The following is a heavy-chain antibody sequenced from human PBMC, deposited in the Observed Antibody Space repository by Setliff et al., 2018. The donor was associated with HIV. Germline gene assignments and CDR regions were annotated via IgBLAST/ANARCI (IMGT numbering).Heavy chain of an antibody. D-gene: IGHD3-10*01. CDR1: GGTFSSYA. CDR3: ARNFGLSPSGKYYYYYGMDI. CDR2: IIPVFRTA. V-gene: IGHV1-69*13. J-gene: IGHJ6*02. Sequence: SVKVSCKASGGTFSSYATSWVRQAPGQGLEWMGGIIPVFRTANYAQKFQGRVTITADESTSTAYMELRGLRSDDTAVYYCARNFGLSPSGKYYYYYGMDIWGQGTTVTVSS.